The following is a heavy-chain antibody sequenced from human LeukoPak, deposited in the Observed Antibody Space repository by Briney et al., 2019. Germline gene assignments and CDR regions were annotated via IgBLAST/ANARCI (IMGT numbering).Heavy chain of an antibody. J-gene: IGHJ4*02. CDR2: VYRTGHT. CDR1: GDSISHYY. CDR3: ARHIFGHLFDT. Sequence: SETLSLTCNVAGDSISHYYWSWIRQPPGKGLEWVGYVYRTGHTNYNPSLRSRVTISLDTSKNQFSLKPRSVTAADTAVYYCARHIFGHLFDTWGQGTLVTVSS. V-gene: IGHV4-59*01. D-gene: IGHD3-3*02.